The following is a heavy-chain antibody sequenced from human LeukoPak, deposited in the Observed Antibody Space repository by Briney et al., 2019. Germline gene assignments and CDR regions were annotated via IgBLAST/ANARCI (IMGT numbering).Heavy chain of an antibody. V-gene: IGHV4-59*13. CDR1: GGSISTYY. D-gene: IGHD6-19*01. J-gene: IGHJ4*02. CDR2: VYYSGVT. CDR3: ARDRRGWYGYFDY. Sequence: SETLSLTCSVSGGSISTYYWSWIRQPPGKGLEWIGYVYYSGVTNYSPSLRSRVTISVDTSKKQFSLKLTSVTAADTAVYYCARDRRGWYGYFDYWGQGTLVTVSS.